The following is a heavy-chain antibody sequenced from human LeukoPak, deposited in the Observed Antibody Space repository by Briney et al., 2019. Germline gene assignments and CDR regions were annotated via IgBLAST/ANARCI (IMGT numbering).Heavy chain of an antibody. V-gene: IGHV1-18*01. D-gene: IGHD2-2*02. CDR3: AKGSGTSCDTYFDY. CDR1: GYTFTSYC. Sequence: ASVKVSSKAAGYTFTSYCINWVLQPAAHGVEWMVWIIAYDGNTNYAQKLQGRVTMTTDTYTSTAYMELRSLRSDDTAVYYCAKGSGTSCDTYFDYWGQGTLVTVSS. CDR2: IIAYDGNT. J-gene: IGHJ4*02.